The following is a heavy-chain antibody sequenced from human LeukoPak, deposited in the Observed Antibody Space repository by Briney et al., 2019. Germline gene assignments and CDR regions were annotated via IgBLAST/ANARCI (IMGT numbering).Heavy chain of an antibody. J-gene: IGHJ6*02. Sequence: ASVKVSCKASGYTFTSYYMHWVRQAPAQGLEWMGIINPSGGSTSYAQKFQGRVTMTRDTSTSTVYMELSSLRSEDTAVYYCARDHGAGGSYLVYYGMDVWGQGTTVTVSS. CDR3: ARDHGAGGSYLVYYGMDV. D-gene: IGHD1-26*01. V-gene: IGHV1-46*01. CDR2: INPSGGST. CDR1: GYTFTSYY.